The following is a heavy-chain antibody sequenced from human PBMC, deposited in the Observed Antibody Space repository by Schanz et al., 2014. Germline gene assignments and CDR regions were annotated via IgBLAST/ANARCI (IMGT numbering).Heavy chain of an antibody. CDR2: ISGGGGTT. V-gene: IGHV3-23*04. CDR1: GFGFSSYS. J-gene: IGHJ4*02. D-gene: IGHD1-1*01. CDR3: ARDRRNADLDY. Sequence: EVQLVESGGGLIQPGGSLRLSCAASGFGFSSYSMNWVRQAPGKGLEWVSAISGGGGTTYYADSVKGRFTISRDNSKNTLYLQMKSLRAEDTAVYYCARDRRNADLDYWGQGTLVTVSS.